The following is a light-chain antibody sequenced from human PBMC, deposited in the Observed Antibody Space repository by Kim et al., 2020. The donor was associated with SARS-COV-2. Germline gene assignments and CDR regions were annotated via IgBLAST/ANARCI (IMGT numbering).Light chain of an antibody. J-gene: IGLJ1*01. Sequence: QSVLTQPPSVSGSPGQRVTISCTGSSSNIGGGYDVHWYQQLPGTAPKPLIYGNSNRPSGVPDRFSGSKSGNSASLAITGLQAEDEADYYCQSYDSSLSSRYVFGTGTKVTVL. V-gene: IGLV1-40*01. CDR3: QSYDSSLSSRYV. CDR1: SSNIGGGYD. CDR2: GNS.